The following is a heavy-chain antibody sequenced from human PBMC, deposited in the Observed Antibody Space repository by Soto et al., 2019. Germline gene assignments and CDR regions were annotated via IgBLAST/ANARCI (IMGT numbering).Heavy chain of an antibody. CDR1: GFSFSSYA. Sequence: QVRLVESGGGVVQPGRSLRLSCTASGFSFSSYAMYWFRQPPGKGLEWVAVISHDGINKHYADSVKGRVTVSRDNSNHSLDLQLNSLRGEDTAMYYWARAMYSSDYFVKWFEPWGQGTLVTVSS. CDR3: ARAMYSSDYFVKWFEP. D-gene: IGHD6-19*01. CDR2: ISHDGINK. V-gene: IGHV3-30-3*01. J-gene: IGHJ5*02.